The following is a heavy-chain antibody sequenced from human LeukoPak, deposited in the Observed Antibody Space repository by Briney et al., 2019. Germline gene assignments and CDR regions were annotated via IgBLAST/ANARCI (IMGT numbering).Heavy chain of an antibody. CDR3: ARVTTGGYYNY. Sequence: SETLSLTYILSGGSISSGSHHWSWIRQPAGKGLEWIGRIYTSGSTNYNPSLKSRVTISLDTSENHFSLKLSSVTAADTAVYYCARVTTGGYYNYWGQGTLVTVSS. CDR1: GGSISSGSHH. J-gene: IGHJ4*02. D-gene: IGHD3-22*01. V-gene: IGHV4-61*02. CDR2: IYTSGST.